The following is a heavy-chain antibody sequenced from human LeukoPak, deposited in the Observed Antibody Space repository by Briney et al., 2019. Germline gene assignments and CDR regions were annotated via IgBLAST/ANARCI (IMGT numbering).Heavy chain of an antibody. CDR2: IYYSGSTNDNRT. CDR1: GGSISSYY. V-gene: IGHV4-59*01. Sequence: SETLSLTCTVSGGSISSYYWNWIRQPPGKGLEWIGYIYYSGSTNDNRTNYNPSLKSRVTISVDTSKNQFSLKLTSVTAADTAVYYCAGALSGYSGFYYYYMDVWGKGTTVTGSS. CDR3: AGALSGYSGFYYYYMDV. D-gene: IGHD3-3*01. J-gene: IGHJ6*03.